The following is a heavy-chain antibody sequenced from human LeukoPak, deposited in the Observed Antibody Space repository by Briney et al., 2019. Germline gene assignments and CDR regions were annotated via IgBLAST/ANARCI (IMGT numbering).Heavy chain of an antibody. CDR1: GGSISSSSYY. Sequence: SETLSLTCTVSGGSISSSSYYWGWIRQPPGKGLEWIGSIYYSGSTYYNPSLKSRVTISVDTSKNQFSLKLSSVTAADTAVYYCARIEVSTPWKMDVWGQGTTVTVSS. J-gene: IGHJ6*02. CDR3: ARIEVSTPWKMDV. CDR2: IYYSGST. D-gene: IGHD4-17*01. V-gene: IGHV4-39*01.